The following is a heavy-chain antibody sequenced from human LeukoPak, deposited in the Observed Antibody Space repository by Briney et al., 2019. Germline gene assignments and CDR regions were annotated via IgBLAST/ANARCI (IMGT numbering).Heavy chain of an antibody. V-gene: IGHV2-70*04. Sequence: ESGPALVKPTQTLTLTCTFSGFSLSTSGMGVSWIRQPPGKALEWLARLDCDDDKFYSTPLKTRLTITKDTSKNQVVLTMTNMDPVDTATYYCARSYGDYRYYYYMDVWGKGTTVTVSS. CDR3: ARSYGDYRYYYYMDV. J-gene: IGHJ6*03. CDR1: GFSLSTSGMG. D-gene: IGHD4-17*01. CDR2: LDCDDDK.